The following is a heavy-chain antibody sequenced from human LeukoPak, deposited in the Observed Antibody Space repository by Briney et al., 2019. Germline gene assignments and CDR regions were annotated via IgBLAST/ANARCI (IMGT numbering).Heavy chain of an antibody. Sequence: GGSLRLSCAASGFTFSSYAMSWVRQAPGKGLEWVSAISGSGGSTYYADSVKGRFTISRDNSKNMLYLQMNSLRAEDTAVYYCAKVKGRGYNWNYYFDYWGQGTLVTVSS. CDR1: GFTFSSYA. CDR2: ISGSGGST. J-gene: IGHJ4*02. CDR3: AKVKGRGYNWNYYFDY. D-gene: IGHD1-7*01. V-gene: IGHV3-23*01.